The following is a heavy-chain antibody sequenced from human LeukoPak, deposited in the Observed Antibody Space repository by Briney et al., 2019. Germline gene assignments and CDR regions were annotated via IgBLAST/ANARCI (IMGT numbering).Heavy chain of an antibody. J-gene: IGHJ4*02. D-gene: IGHD3-22*01. CDR3: ARSGYYYDSSGYYSVPIDY. CDR1: GGSISSGGYS. CDR2: IYYSGST. Sequence: PSETLSLTCAVSGGSISSGGYSWRWIRQPPGKGLEWIGYIYYSGSTYYNPSLKSRFTISVDTSKNQFSLKLSSVTAADTAVYYCARSGYYYDSSGYYSVPIDYWGQGTLVTVSS. V-gene: IGHV4-30-4*07.